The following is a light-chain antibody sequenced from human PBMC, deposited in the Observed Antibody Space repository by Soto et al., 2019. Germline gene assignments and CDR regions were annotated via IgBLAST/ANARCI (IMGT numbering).Light chain of an antibody. CDR1: HSISDT. CDR3: QQYNNWPWT. CDR2: GAS. Sequence: EIVMTQSPATLSVSPGGRATLSCRASHSISDTLAWYQQKPGQAPRPLIYGASTRAPGFPARFSGSGSGTDFTLTISSLQSEDFAVYYCQQYNNWPWTFGQGTKVDIK. J-gene: IGKJ1*01. V-gene: IGKV3-15*01.